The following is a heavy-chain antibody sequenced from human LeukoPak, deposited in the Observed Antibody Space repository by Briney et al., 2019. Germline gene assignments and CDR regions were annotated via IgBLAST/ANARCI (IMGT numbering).Heavy chain of an antibody. CDR1: GDSVSSNSAA. CDR3: SRELAWGPADY. D-gene: IGHD7-27*01. CDR2: TYYRSGWYN. J-gene: IGHJ4*02. V-gene: IGHV6-1*01. Sequence: SQTLSLTCAISGDSVSSNSAAWGWIRQSPSRGLEWLGRTYYRSGWYNDYALSVKSRITINPESSTSQVSLQLSSVTPEDTAVYYCSRELAWGPADYWGQGTLVTVSS.